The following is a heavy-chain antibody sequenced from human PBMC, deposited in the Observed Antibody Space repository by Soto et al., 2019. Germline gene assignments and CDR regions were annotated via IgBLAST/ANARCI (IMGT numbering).Heavy chain of an antibody. CDR2: INPSGGST. D-gene: IGHD5-12*01. CDR3: ATSTRVEMATINNWYFDL. Sequence: QVQLVQSGAEVKKPGASVKVSCKASGYTFTSYYMHWVRQAPGQGLEWMGIINPSGGSTSYAQNVQGRVTMTRDTSTSTVYMELSSLRSEDTAVYYCATSTRVEMATINNWYFDLWGRGTLVTVSS. V-gene: IGHV1-46*01. J-gene: IGHJ2*01. CDR1: GYTFTSYY.